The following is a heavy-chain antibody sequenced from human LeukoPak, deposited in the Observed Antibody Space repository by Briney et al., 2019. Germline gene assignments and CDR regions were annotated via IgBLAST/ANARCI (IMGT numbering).Heavy chain of an antibody. J-gene: IGHJ4*02. Sequence: PSETLSLTCTVSGGSISSSSYYWVWIRQPPGKGLAWIGSIYYSGNTYSTPPLKSGVTISVDTSKNHFSLKLSSVTAADTATYYCASNTGDYTYFDYWGQGTLVTVSS. CDR1: GGSISSSSYY. CDR3: ASNTGDYTYFDY. CDR2: IYYSGNT. D-gene: IGHD4-17*01. V-gene: IGHV4-39*02.